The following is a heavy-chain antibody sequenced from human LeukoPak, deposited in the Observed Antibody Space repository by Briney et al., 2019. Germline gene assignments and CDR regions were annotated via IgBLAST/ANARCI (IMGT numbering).Heavy chain of an antibody. Sequence: GESLKISCKGLGYSSSYYWIGWVRQMPGKGLEWMGIIYLGDSDTRYSPSFQGQVTISADKSISTAYLQWSSLKASDTAMYYCARRVGATLNDAFDIWGQGTMVTVSS. CDR2: IYLGDSDT. J-gene: IGHJ3*02. D-gene: IGHD1-26*01. CDR1: GYSSSYYW. V-gene: IGHV5-51*01. CDR3: ARRVGATLNDAFDI.